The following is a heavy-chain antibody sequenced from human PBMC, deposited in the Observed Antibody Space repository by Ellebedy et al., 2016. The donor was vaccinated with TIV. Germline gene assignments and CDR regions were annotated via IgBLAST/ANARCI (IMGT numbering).Heavy chain of an antibody. CDR1: GGSISSYY. Sequence: SETLSLXXTVSGGSISSYYWSWIRQPPGKGLEWIGYIYYSGSTNYNPSLKSRVTISVDTSKNQFSLKLSSVTAADTAVYYWAREEFWSGYGMDVWGQGTTVTVSS. D-gene: IGHD3-3*01. CDR2: IYYSGST. V-gene: IGHV4-59*01. J-gene: IGHJ6*02. CDR3: AREEFWSGYGMDV.